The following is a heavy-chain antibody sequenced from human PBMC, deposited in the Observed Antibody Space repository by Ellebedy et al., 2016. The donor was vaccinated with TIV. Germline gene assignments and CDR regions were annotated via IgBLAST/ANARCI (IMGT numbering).Heavy chain of an antibody. J-gene: IGHJ3*02. CDR1: GFTFDDYA. Sequence: SLKISXVASGFTFDDYAMHWVRQAPGKGLEWVSGISWNSGRIGYADSVEGRFTISRDNAKNSLYLQMNSLTAEDTAVYYCARRYCRRTPCSGRDAFDIWGQGTTVTVSS. CDR2: ISWNSGRI. D-gene: IGHD2-2*01. V-gene: IGHV3-9*01. CDR3: ARRYCRRTPCSGRDAFDI.